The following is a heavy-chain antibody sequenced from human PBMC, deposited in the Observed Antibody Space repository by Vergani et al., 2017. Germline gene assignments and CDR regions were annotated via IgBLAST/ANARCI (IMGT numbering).Heavy chain of an antibody. D-gene: IGHD1-26*01. Sequence: EVQLVPSGAEVKKPGESLKISCTGSGYSFTSYWIGWVRQMPGKGLEWMGIIYPGDSDTRYSPSFQGQVTISADKSISTAYLQWSSLKASDTAMYYCARQGDIVGATDPADPFDYWGQGTLVTVSS. J-gene: IGHJ4*02. CDR3: ARQGDIVGATDPADPFDY. CDR2: IYPGDSDT. CDR1: GYSFTSYW. V-gene: IGHV5-51*01.